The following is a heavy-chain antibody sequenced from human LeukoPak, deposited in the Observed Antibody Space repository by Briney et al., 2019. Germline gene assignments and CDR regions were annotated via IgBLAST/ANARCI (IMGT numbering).Heavy chain of an antibody. J-gene: IGHJ4*02. D-gene: IGHD3-3*01. CDR2: INPNSGGT. Sequence: ASVKVSCKASGYTFTGYYMHWVRQAPGQGLEWMGWINPNSGGTNYAQKFQGRVTMTRDTSISTAYMELSRLRSDDTAVCYCASASLPALRFLEWLPFNWGQGTLVTVSS. CDR3: ASASLPALRFLEWLPFN. V-gene: IGHV1-2*02. CDR1: GYTFTGYY.